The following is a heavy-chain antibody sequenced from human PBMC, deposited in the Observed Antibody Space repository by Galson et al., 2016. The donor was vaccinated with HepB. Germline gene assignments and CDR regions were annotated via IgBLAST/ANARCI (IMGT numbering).Heavy chain of an antibody. CDR2: ISYDGSNK. CDR1: GFTFSRYG. D-gene: IGHD5-12*01. CDR3: AKDSGYDGGAFEY. V-gene: IGHV3-30*18. J-gene: IGHJ4*02. Sequence: SLRLSCAASGFTFSRYGMHWVRQAPGKGLEWVAVISYDGSNKYYADSVKGRFTISRDNSKNALYLQMNSLRAEDRAVYYCAKDSGYDGGAFEYWGQGTLVTVSS.